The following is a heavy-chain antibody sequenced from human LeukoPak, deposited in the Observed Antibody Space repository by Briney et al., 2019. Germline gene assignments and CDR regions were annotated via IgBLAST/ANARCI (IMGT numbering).Heavy chain of an antibody. CDR2: ISGNDDGT. J-gene: IGHJ4*02. Sequence: PRGSLRLSCTASGFTFSTCGMTWVRQAPGKGLEWVSSISGNDDGTYYADSVKGRFTISRDNSKNTLYLQMNSLRAEDTAIYYCAKRGPIYSASPGNYFDYWGQGTLVTVSS. CDR3: AKRGPIYSASPGNYFDY. D-gene: IGHD3-10*01. V-gene: IGHV3-23*01. CDR1: GFTFSTCG.